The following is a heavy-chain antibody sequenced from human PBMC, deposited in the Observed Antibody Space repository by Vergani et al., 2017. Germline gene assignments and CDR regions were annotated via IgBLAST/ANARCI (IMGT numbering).Heavy chain of an antibody. Sequence: QVQLQESGPGLVKPSETLSLTCTVSGGSINNDYWSWIRQPAGKGLEWIGRVYNSGSANYNPSLKSRATMSVDTSKNQFSLKLSSVTAADTAVYYCARLSIVVLPTGYGSRYYFDYWGLGILVTVSS. J-gene: IGHJ4*02. V-gene: IGHV4-4*07. CDR1: GGSINNDY. CDR3: ARLSIVVLPTGYGSRYYFDY. D-gene: IGHD2-2*01. CDR2: VYNSGSA.